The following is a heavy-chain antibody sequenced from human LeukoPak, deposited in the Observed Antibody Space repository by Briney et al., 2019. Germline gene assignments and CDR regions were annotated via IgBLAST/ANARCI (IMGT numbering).Heavy chain of an antibody. CDR3: ARSRPTAMVTRWFDY. CDR2: LYYSGST. Sequence: PSENLSLNCTVYGGSISSNYWSWIRKPPGHGLEWIGNLYYSGSTNYNHSLKSRVTISVDTSKNQFPLKLSSVTAADTAVYYCARSRPTAMVTRWFDYWGQGTLVTVSS. V-gene: IGHV4-59*01. CDR1: GGSISSNY. D-gene: IGHD5-18*01. J-gene: IGHJ4*02.